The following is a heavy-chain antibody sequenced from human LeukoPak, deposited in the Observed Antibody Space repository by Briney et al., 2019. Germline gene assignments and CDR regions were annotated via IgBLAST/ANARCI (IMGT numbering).Heavy chain of an antibody. CDR3: ATSGGSLKYGMDV. Sequence: ASVKVSCKVSGYTVTDFSMHWVRQAPGKGLEWMGGFDPEDGETIYARKFQGRVTMTEDTSTNTAYMELRSLRSEDTAVYYCATSGGSLKYGMDVWGQGTTVTVSS. CDR2: FDPEDGET. V-gene: IGHV1-24*01. CDR1: GYTVTDFS. J-gene: IGHJ6*02. D-gene: IGHD3-16*01.